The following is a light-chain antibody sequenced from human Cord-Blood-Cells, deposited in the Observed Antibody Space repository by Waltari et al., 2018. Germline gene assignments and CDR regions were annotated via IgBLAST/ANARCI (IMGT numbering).Light chain of an antibody. CDR2: GAS. V-gene: IGKV3-20*01. CDR1: QSVSSSY. CDR3: QQYGSWT. J-gene: IGKJ1*01. Sequence: EIVLTQSPDTLSLSPGERATLSCRASQSVSSSYLAWYQQKPGQAPRLLIYGASSRATGIPDRFSGSGSGTDFTLTISRLEPEDFAVYYCQQYGSWTFGQGTKVEIK.